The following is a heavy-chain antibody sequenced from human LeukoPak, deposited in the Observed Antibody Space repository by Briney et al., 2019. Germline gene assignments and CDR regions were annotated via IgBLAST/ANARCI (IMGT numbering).Heavy chain of an antibody. CDR3: ARDPPHDYGDYRTDDAFDI. V-gene: IGHV3-30*02. CDR2: IRYDGSNK. CDR1: GFTFSSYG. J-gene: IGHJ3*02. Sequence: PGGSLRLSCAASGFTFSSYGMHWVRQAPGKGLEWVAFIRYDGSNKYYADSVKGRFTISRDNSKNTLYLQMNSLRAEDTAVYYCARDPPHDYGDYRTDDAFDIWGQGTMVTVSS. D-gene: IGHD4-17*01.